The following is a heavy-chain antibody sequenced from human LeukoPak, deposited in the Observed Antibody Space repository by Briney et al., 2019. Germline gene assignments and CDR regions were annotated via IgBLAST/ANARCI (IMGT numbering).Heavy chain of an antibody. D-gene: IGHD3-22*01. CDR2: ICYSGST. CDR1: GGFISSSSYC. Sequence: SETLSLTCSVSGGFISSSSYCWGWARQPPGKGLEWIGNICYSGSTYYNPSLKSRVTISVDTSKNQFSLKLSSVTAADTAVYYCARLPDNYYDSSGYPYYFDYWGQGTLVTVSS. CDR3: ARLPDNYYDSSGYPYYFDY. V-gene: IGHV4-39*01. J-gene: IGHJ4*02.